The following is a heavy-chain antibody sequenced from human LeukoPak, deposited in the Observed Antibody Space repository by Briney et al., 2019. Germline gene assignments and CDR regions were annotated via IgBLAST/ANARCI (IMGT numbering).Heavy chain of an antibody. Sequence: ASVKVSCKASGYTFTGYYMHWVRQAPGQGLEWMGRINPNSGGTNYAQKFQGRVTMTRDTSISTAYMELSRPRSDDTAVYYCARDTLYDSSGYYYPHFDYWGQGTLVTVSS. J-gene: IGHJ4*02. D-gene: IGHD3-22*01. CDR3: ARDTLYDSSGYYYPHFDY. V-gene: IGHV1-2*06. CDR1: GYTFTGYY. CDR2: INPNSGGT.